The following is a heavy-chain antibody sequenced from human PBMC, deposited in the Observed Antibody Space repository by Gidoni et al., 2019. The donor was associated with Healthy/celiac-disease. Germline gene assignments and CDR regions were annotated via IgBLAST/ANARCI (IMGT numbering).Heavy chain of an antibody. J-gene: IGHJ5*02. Sequence: QVQLVQSGAEVKKPGASVQVSCKASGYTFTSYAMHWVRQAPGQRLEWMGWINAGNGNTKYSQKFQGRVTITRDTSASTAYMELSSLRSEDTAVYYCAREARYCSSTSCKKYNWFDPWGQGTLVTVSS. CDR1: GYTFTSYA. V-gene: IGHV1-3*01. CDR2: INAGNGNT. CDR3: AREARYCSSTSCKKYNWFDP. D-gene: IGHD2-2*01.